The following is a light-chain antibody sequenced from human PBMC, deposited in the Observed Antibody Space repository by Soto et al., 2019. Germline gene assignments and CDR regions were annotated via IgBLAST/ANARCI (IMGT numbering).Light chain of an antibody. CDR2: SSN. CDR3: AAWDDSLNAWV. Sequence: QSVLTQPPSASGTPGQRVIISCSGGSSNIGSHTVNWYQQLPGTAPKLLIYSSNQRPSGVPDRFSGSKSGTSASLAISGLQSEDEADYYCAAWDDSLNAWVFGGGTQLTVL. V-gene: IGLV1-44*01. J-gene: IGLJ3*02. CDR1: SSNIGSHT.